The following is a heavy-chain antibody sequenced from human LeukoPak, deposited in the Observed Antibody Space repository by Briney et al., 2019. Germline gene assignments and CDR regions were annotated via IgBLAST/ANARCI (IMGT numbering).Heavy chain of an antibody. CDR2: IYYSGSV. CDR1: GGSISSSSYY. Sequence: PSETLSLICTVSGGSISSSSYYWGWIRQPPGKGLEWIGSIYYSGSVYYNPSLKSRVTISVDTSKDQFSLKLSSVTAADTAVYYCARGSRFYYYMDVWGKGTTVTVSS. CDR3: ARGSRFYYYMDV. J-gene: IGHJ6*03. V-gene: IGHV4-39*07.